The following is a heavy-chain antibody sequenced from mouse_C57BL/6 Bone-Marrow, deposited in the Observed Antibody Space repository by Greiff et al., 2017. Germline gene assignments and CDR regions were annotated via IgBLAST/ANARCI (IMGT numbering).Heavy chain of an antibody. Sequence: EVQLQQSGAELVRPGASVKLSCTASGFNIKDDYMHWVKQRPEQGLEWIGWIDPENGDTEYASKFQGKATITADTSSNTAYLQLSSLTSEDTAVYYCTRFYYYGSSPAWFAYWGQGTLVTVSA. J-gene: IGHJ3*01. CDR3: TRFYYYGSSPAWFAY. CDR2: IDPENGDT. V-gene: IGHV14-4*01. D-gene: IGHD1-1*01. CDR1: GFNIKDDY.